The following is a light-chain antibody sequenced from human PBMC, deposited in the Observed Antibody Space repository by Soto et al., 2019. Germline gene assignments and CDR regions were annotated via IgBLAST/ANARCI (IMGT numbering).Light chain of an antibody. Sequence: QSVLTKPTSASGSRGQSVTISCTCTRSDVGGYNYVSWYHQHPGKAPKLMLYEVSERPSGVPDRFSGSKASYTASLTVSGPQKVDEADSCCSSYAGSDNFLFGTGT. CDR2: EVS. J-gene: IGLJ1*01. CDR1: RSDVGGYNY. V-gene: IGLV2-8*01. CDR3: SSYAGSDNFL.